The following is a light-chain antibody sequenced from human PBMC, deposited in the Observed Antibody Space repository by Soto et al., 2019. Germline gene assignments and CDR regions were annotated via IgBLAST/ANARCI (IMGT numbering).Light chain of an antibody. Sequence: PGERVTLSCRASQSVSSSYLTWXQXXPGXXXXLXXXGASTRATGIPARFSGSGSGTDFTLTISSLQPEDFAVYYCQQDYNLPPVTFGGGNKVDI. CDR2: GAS. CDR1: QSVSSSY. CDR3: QQDYNLPPVT. J-gene: IGKJ4*01. V-gene: IGKV3D-7*01.